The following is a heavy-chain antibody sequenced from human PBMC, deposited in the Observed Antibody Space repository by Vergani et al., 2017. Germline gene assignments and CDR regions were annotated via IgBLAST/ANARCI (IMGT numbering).Heavy chain of an antibody. D-gene: IGHD3-9*01. CDR2: INPSGGHT. CDR3: ARGDYGILTGYRY. V-gene: IGHV1-46*03. CDR1: GYTFSNYY. Sequence: QVQVVQSGAEVKKSGASVNVSCKTSGYTFSNYYMHWVRQAPGQGLEWMGIINPSGGHTNYAQKFPGRVTMTRDTSTSTVYMELSSLRSEDTAIYYCARGDYGILTGYRYWGQGTLVTVSA. J-gene: IGHJ4*02.